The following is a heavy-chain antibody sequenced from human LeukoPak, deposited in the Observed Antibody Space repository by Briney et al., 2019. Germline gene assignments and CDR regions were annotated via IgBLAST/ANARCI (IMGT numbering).Heavy chain of an antibody. V-gene: IGHV3-30*02. D-gene: IGHD2-15*01. CDR2: VYNDGTEK. CDR1: GFSFSSHG. J-gene: IGHJ3*02. Sequence: GGSLRLACEAYGFSFSSHGIHWVRQAPGKGLEWVASVYNDGTEKEYAHSVRGRFTISRDNSKNTMYLQMNSLRTEDTAVYSCAKDQGQVDRDAFNMCGRGRMVTVSS. CDR3: AKDQGQVDRDAFNM.